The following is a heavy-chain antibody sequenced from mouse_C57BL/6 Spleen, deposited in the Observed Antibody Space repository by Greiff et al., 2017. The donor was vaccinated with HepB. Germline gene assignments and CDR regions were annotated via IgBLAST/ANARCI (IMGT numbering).Heavy chain of an antibody. D-gene: IGHD1-1*01. V-gene: IGHV1-76*01. CDR1: GYTFSDYY. CDR2: IYPGSGNT. Sequence: VMLVESGAELVRPGASVKLSCKASGYTFSDYYINWVKQRPGQGLEWIARIYPGSGNTYYNEKFKGKATLTAEKSSSTAYMQLSILTSEDSAVYFCARDSSSLYWYFDVWGTGTTVTVSS. CDR3: ARDSSSLYWYFDV. J-gene: IGHJ1*03.